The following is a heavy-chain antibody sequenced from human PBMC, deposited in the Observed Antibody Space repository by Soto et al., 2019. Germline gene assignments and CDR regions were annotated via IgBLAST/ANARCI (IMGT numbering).Heavy chain of an antibody. CDR1: GYIFTSYG. CDR2: ISAFNGHT. CDR3: AREKYCSGGSCYRTYYYGMDV. Sequence: QVQLVQSGAEVKKPGASVKVSCKASGYIFTSYGFNWLRQAPGQGLEWMGWISAFNGHTNYAQKLQGRVTMTTDTSTSTVHMELRSLRSDDTAVYYCAREKYCSGGSCYRTYYYGMDVWGQGTTVTVSS. V-gene: IGHV1-18*01. D-gene: IGHD2-15*01. J-gene: IGHJ6*02.